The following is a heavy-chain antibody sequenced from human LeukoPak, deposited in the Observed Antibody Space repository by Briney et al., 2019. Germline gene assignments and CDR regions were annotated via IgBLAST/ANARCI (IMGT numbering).Heavy chain of an antibody. CDR3: ARDQVDSYDSSGYYAWFDP. J-gene: IGHJ5*02. CDR2: INHSGST. Sequence: PSQTLSLTCAVSGGSISSDGYFWSWIRQPPGKGLEWIGNINHSGSTYYSPSFRSRVTISIDRSKNQVSLMLRSVTAADTAMYYCARDQVDSYDSSGYYAWFDPWGQGTLVIVSS. D-gene: IGHD3-22*01. V-gene: IGHV4-30-2*01. CDR1: GGSISSDGYF.